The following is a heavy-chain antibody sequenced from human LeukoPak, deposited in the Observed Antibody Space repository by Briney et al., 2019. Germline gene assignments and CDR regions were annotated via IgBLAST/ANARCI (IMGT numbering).Heavy chain of an antibody. CDR2: INHSGST. CDR1: GGSFSGYY. CDR3: ARGNIVVVPAAIVRTTVTTDFDY. D-gene: IGHD2-2*01. V-gene: IGHV4-34*01. J-gene: IGHJ4*02. Sequence: SSETLSLTCAVYGGSFSGYYWSWIRRPPGKGLEWIGEINHSGSTNYNPSPKSRVTISVDTSKNQFSLKLSSVTAADTAVYYCARGNIVVVPAAIVRTTVTTDFDYWGQGTLVTVSS.